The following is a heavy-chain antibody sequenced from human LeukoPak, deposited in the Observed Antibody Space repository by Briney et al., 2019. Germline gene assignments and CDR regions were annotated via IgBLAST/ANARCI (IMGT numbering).Heavy chain of an antibody. D-gene: IGHD4/OR15-4a*01. Sequence: ASVKVSCKASGYTFTGYYMHWVRQAPGQGLEWMGWINPNSGGTNYAQKFQGRVTMTRDTSISTACMELSRLRSDDTAVHYCARADEYGYFDYWGQGTLVTVSS. V-gene: IGHV1-2*02. CDR2: INPNSGGT. J-gene: IGHJ4*02. CDR3: ARADEYGYFDY. CDR1: GYTFTGYY.